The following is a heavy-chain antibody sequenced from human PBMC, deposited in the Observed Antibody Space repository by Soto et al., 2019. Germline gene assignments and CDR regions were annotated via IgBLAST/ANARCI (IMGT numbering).Heavy chain of an antibody. CDR2: INAGNGNT. Sequence: QVQLVQSGAEVKKPGASVKVSCKASGYTFTSYAMHWVRQAPGQRLEWMGWINAGNGNTKYSQKFQGRVTITMDTSASTAYMELSSLRSEDTAVYYCARAPDTRGYCSGGSCYSVFDYWGQGTLVTVSS. CDR3: ARAPDTRGYCSGGSCYSVFDY. J-gene: IGHJ4*02. D-gene: IGHD2-15*01. CDR1: GYTFTSYA. V-gene: IGHV1-3*01.